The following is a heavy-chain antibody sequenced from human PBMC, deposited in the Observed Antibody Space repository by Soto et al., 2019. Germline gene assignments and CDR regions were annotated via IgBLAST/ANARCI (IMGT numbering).Heavy chain of an antibody. CDR3: XXXXXXXXXXDY. CDR1: GGSVSSDSYY. CDR2: ISYSGRI. Sequence: QVQLQESGPGLVKPSETLSLTCTVSGGSVSSDSYYWSWIRQPPGKGLEWIGFISYSGRIIYNPSLKSRVXXXXXXXXXXXXXXXXXXXXXXXXXXXXXXXXXXXXXXDYWGQGTLVTVSS. J-gene: IGHJ4*02. V-gene: IGHV4-61*01.